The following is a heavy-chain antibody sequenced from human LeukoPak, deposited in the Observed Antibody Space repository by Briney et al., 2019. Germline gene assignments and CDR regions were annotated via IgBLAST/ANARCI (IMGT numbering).Heavy chain of an antibody. CDR1: GGSISSSNW. D-gene: IGHD2-2*01. Sequence: SGTLSLTCAVSGGSISSSNWWSWVRQPPGKGLEWIGEIYHSGCTNYNPSLKSRVTISVDKSKNQFSLKLSSVTAADTAVYYCARTTEVYCSSASCYGFYYYYYMDVWGKGTTVTISS. J-gene: IGHJ6*03. CDR3: ARTTEVYCSSASCYGFYYYYYMDV. V-gene: IGHV4-4*02. CDR2: IYHSGCT.